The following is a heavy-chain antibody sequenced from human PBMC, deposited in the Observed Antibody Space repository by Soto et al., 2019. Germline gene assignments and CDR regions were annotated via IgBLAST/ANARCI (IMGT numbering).Heavy chain of an antibody. CDR3: ATEGDSGDQAFDI. D-gene: IGHD4-17*01. V-gene: IGHV1-69*02. J-gene: IGHJ3*02. Sequence: QVQLVQSGAEVKKPGSSVKVSCKASGGTFNRYTFNWVRQAPGHGLEWMGRIIPVLGIANNAQKFQGRVTISADTSTSTAYVELSSLRSEDTAVYYCATEGDSGDQAFDIWGQGTMVTVSS. CDR2: IIPVLGIA. CDR1: GGTFNRYT.